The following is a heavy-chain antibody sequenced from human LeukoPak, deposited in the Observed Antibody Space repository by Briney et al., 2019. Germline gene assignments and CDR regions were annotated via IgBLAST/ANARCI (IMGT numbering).Heavy chain of an antibody. CDR2: INHSGST. J-gene: IGHJ4*02. Sequence: PSETLSLTCAVYGGSFSGYYWSWTRQPPGKGLEWIGEINHSGSTNYNPSLKSRVTISVDTSKNQFSLKLSSVTAADTAVYYCARGLLLWFGDGYYFDYWGQGTLVTVSS. V-gene: IGHV4-34*01. D-gene: IGHD3-10*01. CDR1: GGSFSGYY. CDR3: ARGLLLWFGDGYYFDY.